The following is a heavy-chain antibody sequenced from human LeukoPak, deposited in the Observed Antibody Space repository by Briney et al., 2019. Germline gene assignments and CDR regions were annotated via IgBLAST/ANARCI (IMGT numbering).Heavy chain of an antibody. CDR3: ARAYYDFWSGYYDWFDP. V-gene: IGHV1-8*01. Sequence: ASVKVSCEASGYTFTSYDINWVRQATGQGLEWMGWMNPNSGNTGYAQKFQGRVTMTRNTSISTAYMELSSLRSEDTAVYYCARAYYDFWSGYYDWFDPWGQGTLVTVSS. D-gene: IGHD3-3*01. J-gene: IGHJ5*02. CDR2: MNPNSGNT. CDR1: GYTFTSYD.